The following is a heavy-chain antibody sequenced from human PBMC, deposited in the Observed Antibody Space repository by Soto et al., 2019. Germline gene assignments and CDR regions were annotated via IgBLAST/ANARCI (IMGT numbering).Heavy chain of an antibody. Sequence: GASVKVSCKASGYTFTSYGISWVRQAPGQGLEWMGWISAYNGNTNYAQKLQGRVTMTTDTSTSTAYMELRSLRSDDTAVYYCAKSHEFGVVILYYFDYWGQGTLVTVSS. D-gene: IGHD3-3*01. J-gene: IGHJ4*02. CDR2: ISAYNGNT. V-gene: IGHV1-18*01. CDR1: GYTFTSYG. CDR3: AKSHEFGVVILYYFDY.